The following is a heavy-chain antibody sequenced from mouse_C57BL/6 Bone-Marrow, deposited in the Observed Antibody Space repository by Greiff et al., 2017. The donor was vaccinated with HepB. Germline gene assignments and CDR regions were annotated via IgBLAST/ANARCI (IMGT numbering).Heavy chain of an antibody. J-gene: IGHJ4*01. CDR1: GFTFSDYY. D-gene: IGHD1-1*01. Sequence: EVQLQESGGGLVQPGGSLKLSCAASGFTFSDYYMYWVRQTPEKRLEWVAYISNGGGSTYYPDTVKGRFTISRDNAKNTLYLQMSRLKSEDTAMYYCARHEGVLRFYAMDYWGQGTSVTVSS. V-gene: IGHV5-12*01. CDR2: ISNGGGST. CDR3: ARHEGVLRFYAMDY.